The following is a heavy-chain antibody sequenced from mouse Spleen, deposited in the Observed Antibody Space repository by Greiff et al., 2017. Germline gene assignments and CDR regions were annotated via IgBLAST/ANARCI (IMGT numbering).Heavy chain of an antibody. D-gene: IGHD1-1*01. Sequence: VKLVESGPGLVQPSQSLSITCTVSGFSLTSYGVHWVRQSPGKGLEWLGVIWGGGSTDYNAAFISRLSISKENSKSQVFFKMNSLQADDTAIHYGAREREAGYYGSSTGAMDYWGQGTSVTVSS. J-gene: IGHJ4*01. V-gene: IGHV2-2*01. CDR2: IWGGGST. CDR3: AREREAGYYGSSTGAMDY. CDR1: GFSLTSYG.